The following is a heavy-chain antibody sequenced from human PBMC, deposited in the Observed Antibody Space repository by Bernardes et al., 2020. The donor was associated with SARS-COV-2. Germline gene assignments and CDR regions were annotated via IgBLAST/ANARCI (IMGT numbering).Heavy chain of an antibody. CDR2: IFSNDEK. Sequence: SGPTLVKPTETLTLTCTVSGFSLSNARMGVSWIRQPPGKALEWLAHIFSNDEKSYSTSLKSRLTISKDTSKSQVVLTMTNMDPVDTATYYCARIRQPLYCSGGSGGFARCPYYFDYWGQGTLVTVSS. CDR3: ARIRQPLYCSGGSGGFARCPYYFDY. V-gene: IGHV2-26*01. D-gene: IGHD2-15*01. J-gene: IGHJ4*02. CDR1: GFSLSNARMG.